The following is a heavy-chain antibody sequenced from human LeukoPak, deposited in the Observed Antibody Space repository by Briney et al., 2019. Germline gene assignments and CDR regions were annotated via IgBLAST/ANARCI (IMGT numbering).Heavy chain of an antibody. CDR2: INHSGST. J-gene: IGHJ4*02. CDR3: ARGRVRGVIKGPFDY. V-gene: IGHV4-34*01. D-gene: IGHD3-10*01. Sequence: SETLSLTCAVYGGSFGGYYWSWIRQPPGKGLEWIGEINHSGSTNYNPSLKSRVTISVDTSKNQFSLKLSSVTAADTAVYYCARGRVRGVIKGPFDYWGQGTLVTVSS. CDR1: GGSFGGYY.